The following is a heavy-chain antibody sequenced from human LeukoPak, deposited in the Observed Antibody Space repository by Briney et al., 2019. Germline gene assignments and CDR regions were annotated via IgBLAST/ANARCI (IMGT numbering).Heavy chain of an antibody. CDR2: ISSSCIPI. CDR1: GFTFSSYS. D-gene: IGHD4-17*01. J-gene: IGHJ6*02. Sequence: GGTLRLSCAASGFTFSSYSMDGVRQAPGKGVEWGSAISSSCIPISYPNSLTPPFTISRDNSTNSLYLQINSLRAEDTAVYYCARDRWYGDYPPYYYSYGMDAGGQGPTATVS. CDR3: ARDRWYGDYPPYYYSYGMDA. V-gene: IGHV3-21*01.